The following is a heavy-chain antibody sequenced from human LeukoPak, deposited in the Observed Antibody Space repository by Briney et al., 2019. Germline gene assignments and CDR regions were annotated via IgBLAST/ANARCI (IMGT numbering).Heavy chain of an antibody. Sequence: SETLSLTCTVSGGSISSGSYYWSWVRQHPGWVLGWIGYIYYSGSTYYNPSLKSRVTISVDTSKNQFSLKLSSVTAADTAVYYCARGRVVAATLNFDYWGQGTLVTVSS. J-gene: IGHJ4*02. CDR1: GGSISSGSYY. V-gene: IGHV4-31*03. CDR3: ARGRVVAATLNFDY. CDR2: IYYSGST. D-gene: IGHD2-15*01.